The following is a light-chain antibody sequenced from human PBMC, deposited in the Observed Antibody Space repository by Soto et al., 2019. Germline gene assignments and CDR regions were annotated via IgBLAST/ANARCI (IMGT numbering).Light chain of an antibody. CDR1: QSLLYSANKKNY. J-gene: IGKJ1*01. V-gene: IGKV4-1*01. CDR2: WAS. CDR3: HQYYSLTPPWT. Sequence: DIVMTQSPDSLAVALGETATINCKSSQSLLYSANKKNYLAWYQQKPGQPPKLLFYWASTRESGVPDRFNGGGSGTDFTLTISSLQAEDVAVYYCHQYYSLTPPWTFGQGTTGEV.